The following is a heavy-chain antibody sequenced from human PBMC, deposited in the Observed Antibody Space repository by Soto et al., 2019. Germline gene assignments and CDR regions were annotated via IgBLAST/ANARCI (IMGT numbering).Heavy chain of an antibody. CDR2: ISGTSDSI. D-gene: IGHD6-13*01. J-gene: IGHJ4*02. Sequence: QVQLVESGGGLVRPGGSLRLSCAASGFTFSDYYMSWIRQVPGKGLEWVAYISGTSDSIPYADSVKGRFAISRDNAKNSLYLQMSSLRAEDSAVYYCARVVVLTAAGSTDYWGQGTLVTVSS. CDR1: GFTFSDYY. V-gene: IGHV3-11*06. CDR3: ARVVVLTAAGSTDY.